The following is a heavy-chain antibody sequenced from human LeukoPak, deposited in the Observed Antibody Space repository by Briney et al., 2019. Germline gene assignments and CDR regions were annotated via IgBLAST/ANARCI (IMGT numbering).Heavy chain of an antibody. Sequence: SETLSLTCTVSGGSISTGGYYWSWIRQHPGKGLEWIGFIYYSGSTYCNPSLKSRVTISVDTSKNQFSLKLSSVTAADTAVFYCARAASITMVRGDRKFYFDYWGQGTLVTVSS. V-gene: IGHV4-31*03. D-gene: IGHD3-10*01. CDR2: IYYSGST. CDR3: ARAASITMVRGDRKFYFDY. CDR1: GGSISTGGYY. J-gene: IGHJ4*02.